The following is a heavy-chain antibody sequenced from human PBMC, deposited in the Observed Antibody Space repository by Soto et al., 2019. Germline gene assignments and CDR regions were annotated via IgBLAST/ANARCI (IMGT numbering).Heavy chain of an antibody. D-gene: IGHD5-18*01. CDR3: ARSYTASRPSDY. CDR2: INPNSGGT. V-gene: IGHV1-2*02. J-gene: IGHJ4*02. CDR1: GYTFTGYY. Sequence: GASVKVSCKASGYTFTGYYVHWVRQAPGQGLEWMGWINPNSGGTYYAQNFRGRVTMTRDTSISTAYMDLSSLRIDDTAVYFCARSYTASRPSDYWGQGTLVTVSS.